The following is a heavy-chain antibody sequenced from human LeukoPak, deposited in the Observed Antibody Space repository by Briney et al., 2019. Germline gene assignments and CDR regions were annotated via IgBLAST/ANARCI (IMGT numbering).Heavy chain of an antibody. V-gene: IGHV3-74*01. Sequence: PGGSLRLSCAASGSTFNTYWMHWVRQGPGKGLVWVSRITSDGSSANYADSVKGRFTISRDNAKNTLYLQMNSLRAEDTAVYYCATEKQEPYWYFDLWGRGTLVTVSS. J-gene: IGHJ2*01. D-gene: IGHD6-13*01. CDR3: ATEKQEPYWYFDL. CDR1: GSTFNTYW. CDR2: ITSDGSSA.